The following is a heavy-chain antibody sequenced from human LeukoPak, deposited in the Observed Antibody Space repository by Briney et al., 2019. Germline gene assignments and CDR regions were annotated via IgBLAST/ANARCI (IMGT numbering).Heavy chain of an antibody. CDR2: INPSGGST. V-gene: IGHV1-46*01. J-gene: IGHJ4*02. Sequence: ASVKVSCKASGYTFTSYYMHWVRQAPGQGLEWMGIINPSGGSTSYAQKFQGRVTMTRDTSTSTVYMELSSLRSEDTAVYYCARGGTLYYYDSSGYGIDYWGQGTLVTASS. CDR1: GYTFTSYY. CDR3: ARGGTLYYYDSSGYGIDY. D-gene: IGHD3-22*01.